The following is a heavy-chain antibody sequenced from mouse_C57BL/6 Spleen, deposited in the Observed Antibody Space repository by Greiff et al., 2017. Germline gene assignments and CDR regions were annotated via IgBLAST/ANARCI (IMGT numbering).Heavy chain of an antibody. D-gene: IGHD4-1*01. CDR1: GYTFTEYT. CDR2: FYPGSGSI. Sequence: VKLMESGAELVKPGASVKLSCKASGYTFTEYTIHWVKQRSGQGLEWIGWFYPGSGSIKYNEKFKDKATLTANKSSSTVYMELSRLTSEDSAVYLCARHKGWDGFAYWGQGTLVTVSA. J-gene: IGHJ3*01. CDR3: ARHKGWDGFAY. V-gene: IGHV1-62-2*01.